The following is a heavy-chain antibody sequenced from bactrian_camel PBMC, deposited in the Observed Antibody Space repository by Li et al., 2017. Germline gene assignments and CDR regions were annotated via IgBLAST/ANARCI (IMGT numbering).Heavy chain of an antibody. D-gene: IGHD2*01. CDR3: AACRPFGRFTY. CDR2: IYIDSTTT. J-gene: IGHJ4*01. CDR1: GFTFSSYG. Sequence: HVQLVESGGGLVQPGGSLRLSCAASGFTFSSYGMSWVRQAPGKELEWLSNIYIDSTTTHYADSVKGRFTISHDYAKNMLYLQMNSLKTEDTAVYYCAACRPFGRFTYWGQGTQVTVS. V-gene: IGHV3-2*01.